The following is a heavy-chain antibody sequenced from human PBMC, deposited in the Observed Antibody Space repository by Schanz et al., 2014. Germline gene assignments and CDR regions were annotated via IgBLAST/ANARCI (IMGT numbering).Heavy chain of an antibody. D-gene: IGHD4-17*01. J-gene: IGHJ3*02. CDR1: GFTFSAYG. CDR2: IWFDGNNK. Sequence: QVQLVESGGGVVQPGRSLRLSCAASGFTFSAYGMHWVRQAPGKGLEWVEVIWFDGNNKFYADSVKGRFTISRDNSKNTLYLQMSSLRAEDTALYYCAKDPHRDYGGKPQTFDIWGQGTMVTVSS. CDR3: AKDPHRDYGGKPQTFDI. V-gene: IGHV3-33*06.